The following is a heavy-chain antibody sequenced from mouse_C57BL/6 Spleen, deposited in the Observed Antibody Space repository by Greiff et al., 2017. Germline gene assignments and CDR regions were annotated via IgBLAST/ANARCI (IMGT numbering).Heavy chain of an antibody. CDR1: GFSLTSYA. CDR2: IWTGGGT. D-gene: IGHD2-3*01. J-gene: IGHJ4*01. CDR3: AKRDGYDYYAMDY. Sequence: VKLQESGPGLVAPSQCLSITCTVSGFSLTSYAISWVRQPPGKGLEWLGVIWTGGGTNYNSALKSRLNISKDNSKSKVFLKMNSLQTGDTARYYWAKRDGYDYYAMDYWGQGTSVTVSS. V-gene: IGHV2-9-1*01.